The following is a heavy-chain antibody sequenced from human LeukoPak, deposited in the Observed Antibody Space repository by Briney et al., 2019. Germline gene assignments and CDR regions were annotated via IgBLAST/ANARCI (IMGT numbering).Heavy chain of an antibody. CDR2: IDSTGAYT. CDR3: ARTSYCGGDCDLDY. D-gene: IGHD2-21*02. J-gene: IGHJ4*02. V-gene: IGHV3-23*01. Sequence: GGSLRLSCAASGFIFSNYAMSWVRQAPGKGLEWVSAIDSTGAYTWYADSVKGRFTISRDNAKNSLYLQMNSLRAEDAAVYYCARTSYCGGDCDLDYWGQGTLVTVSS. CDR1: GFIFSNYA.